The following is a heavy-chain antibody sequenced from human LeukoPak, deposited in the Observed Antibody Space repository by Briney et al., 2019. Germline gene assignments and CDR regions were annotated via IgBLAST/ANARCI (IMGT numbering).Heavy chain of an antibody. CDR2: INTDGSSN. Sequence: PGGSLRLSCAASGFTFSNYYMHWVRQAPGEGLVWISGINTDGSSNYYGDSVKGRFTISRDNARKTLYLLMSSLRAEDSAIYYCVCYRPAPAWGQGTLVTVAS. V-gene: IGHV3-74*01. CDR3: VCYRPAPA. CDR1: GFTFSNYY. J-gene: IGHJ4*02. D-gene: IGHD2-8*01.